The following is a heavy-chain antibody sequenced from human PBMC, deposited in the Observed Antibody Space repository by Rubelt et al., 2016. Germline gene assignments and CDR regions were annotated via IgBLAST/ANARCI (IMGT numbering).Heavy chain of an antibody. CDR2: IRSKANNYAT. J-gene: IGHJ4*02. Sequence: FSDSAMHWVRQASGKGLEWVGYIRSKANNYATVYGASVKGRFTISRDDSKNTAYLQMNSLKTEDTAVYYCAKDQGAVAGTNYWGQGTLVTVSS. CDR1: FSDSA. CDR3: AKDQGAVAGTNY. D-gene: IGHD6-19*01. V-gene: IGHV3-73*01.